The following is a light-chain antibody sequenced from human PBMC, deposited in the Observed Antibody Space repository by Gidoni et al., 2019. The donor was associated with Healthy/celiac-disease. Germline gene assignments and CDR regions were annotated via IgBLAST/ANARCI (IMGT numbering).Light chain of an antibody. V-gene: IGKV2-28*01. J-gene: IGKJ2*01. CDR3: MQVLQTPYT. Sequence: DIVMTQSTLSLPVTPGEPASISCRSSQSLLHRNGYSYLDWYLQKPGQSPQLLISLASSRASGVPDRFSGSGSGTDFTLKISRVEADDVGVYYCMQVLQTPYTFXQXTKLDIK. CDR1: QSLLHRNGYSY. CDR2: LAS.